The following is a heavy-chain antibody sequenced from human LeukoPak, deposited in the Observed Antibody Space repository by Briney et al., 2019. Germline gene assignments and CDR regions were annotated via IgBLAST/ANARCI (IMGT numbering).Heavy chain of an antibody. CDR1: GGSNSSSSYY. D-gene: IGHD6-13*01. J-gene: IGHJ4*02. Sequence: SETLSLTCTVSGGSNSSSSYYWGWIRQPPGKGLEWIGCIYYSGSTYYNPSPKSRVTISVDTSKNQFSLKLSSVTAADTAVYYCARPVTYSSSRPPYFDYWGQGTLVTVSS. CDR3: ARPVTYSSSRPPYFDY. V-gene: IGHV4-39*01. CDR2: IYYSGST.